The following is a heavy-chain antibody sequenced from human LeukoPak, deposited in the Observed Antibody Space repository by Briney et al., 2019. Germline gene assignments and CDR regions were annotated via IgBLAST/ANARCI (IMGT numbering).Heavy chain of an antibody. CDR1: GFTFSSYG. D-gene: IGHD5-18*01. CDR2: IWYDGSNK. Sequence: GGSLRLSCAASGFTFSSYGMHWVRQAPGKGLEWVAGIWYDGSNKYYADSVKGRFTISRDNSKNTLYLQMNSLRAEDTAVYYCAKEASWIQLWSALDYWGQGTLVTVSS. V-gene: IGHV3-33*06. CDR3: AKEASWIQLWSALDY. J-gene: IGHJ4*02.